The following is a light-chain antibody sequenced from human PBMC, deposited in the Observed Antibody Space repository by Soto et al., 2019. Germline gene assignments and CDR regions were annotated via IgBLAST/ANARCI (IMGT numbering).Light chain of an antibody. J-gene: IGKJ5*01. CDR2: EAS. Sequence: EIVLTQSPATLSLSPGERATLSCRASQSVSSYLAWFQQNPGQAPRLLIYEASNRTTGIPARFSGSGSGTDFTLTISSLEPEDFAVYYCQQRSNWQITFGQGTRLEIK. CDR3: QQRSNWQIT. V-gene: IGKV3-11*01. CDR1: QSVSSY.